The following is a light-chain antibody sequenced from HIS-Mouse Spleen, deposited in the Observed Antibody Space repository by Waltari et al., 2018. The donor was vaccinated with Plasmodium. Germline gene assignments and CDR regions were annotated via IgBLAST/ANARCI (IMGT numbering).Light chain of an antibody. Sequence: QSALTQPPSASGSPGQSVTISCTGTSSDAGGNNYVSWYQQHPGKAPKLMIYEVSKRPSGVPDRFSGSKSGNTASLTVSGLQAEDEADYYCSSYAGSNNLVFGGGTKLTVL. V-gene: IGLV2-8*01. CDR1: SSDAGGNNY. J-gene: IGLJ2*01. CDR3: SSYAGSNNLV. CDR2: EVS.